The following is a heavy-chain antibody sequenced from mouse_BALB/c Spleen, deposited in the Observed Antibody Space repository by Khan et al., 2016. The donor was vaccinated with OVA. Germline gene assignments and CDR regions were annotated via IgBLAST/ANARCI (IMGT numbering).Heavy chain of an antibody. D-gene: IGHD2-14*01. CDR1: GFSLSRYN. V-gene: IGHV2-6-4*01. CDR3: ARAYYGYDVYYAMDY. Sequence: QVQLKESGPGLVAPSQSLSITCTVSGFSLSRYNIHWVRQPPGKGLEWLGMIWGGGGTDYNSTLKIRLSISKDNSKSQVFLKMNSLQTDDTAMYFCARAYYGYDVYYAMDYGGQGTSVTVSS. CDR2: IWGGGGT. J-gene: IGHJ4*01.